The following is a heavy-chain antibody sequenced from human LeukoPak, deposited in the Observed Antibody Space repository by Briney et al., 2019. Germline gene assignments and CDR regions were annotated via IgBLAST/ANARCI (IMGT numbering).Heavy chain of an antibody. Sequence: SETLSLTCSVSGGSISSHHWSWIRQPPGKGLEWIGNMYYSGSTHYNPSLKSRITISVDTSKKQFSLKLTSVTAADTAVYYCATLGFCTSGSCYDYYGMAVWGQGTTVTVSS. CDR2: MYYSGST. V-gene: IGHV4-59*11. CDR3: ATLGFCTSGSCYDYYGMAV. J-gene: IGHJ6*02. CDR1: GGSISSHH. D-gene: IGHD2-15*01.